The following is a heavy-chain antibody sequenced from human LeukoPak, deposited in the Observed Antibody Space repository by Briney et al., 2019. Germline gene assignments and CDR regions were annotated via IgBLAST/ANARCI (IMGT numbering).Heavy chain of an antibody. J-gene: IGHJ4*02. CDR3: AKDRPNFYESSGHYYRQDGDY. Sequence: GGSLRLSCAASGFTFRIYAMSWVRQAPGRGLEWVSSISGNGAGTFYTDTVKGRFTISRDNSKHTLFLHMNSLRGEDTAIYYCAKDRPNFYESSGHYYRQDGDYWGQGTLVTVSS. CDR1: GFTFRIYA. CDR2: ISGNGAGT. V-gene: IGHV3-23*01. D-gene: IGHD3-22*01.